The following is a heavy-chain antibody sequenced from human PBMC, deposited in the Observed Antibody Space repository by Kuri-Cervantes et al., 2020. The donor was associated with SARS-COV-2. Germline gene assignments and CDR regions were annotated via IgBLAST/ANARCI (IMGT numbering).Heavy chain of an antibody. CDR1: SGSISSYY. Sequence: LRLSCTVSSGSISSYYWSWIRQPAGKGLEWIGYIYYSGSTNYNPSLKSRVTISVDTSKNQFSLKLSSVTAGDTAVYYCARHTLSYYDFWSGYLIYYGMDVCGQGTTVTVSS. V-gene: IGHV4-59*01. D-gene: IGHD3-3*01. CDR3: ARHTLSYYDFWSGYLIYYGMDV. J-gene: IGHJ6*02. CDR2: IYYSGST.